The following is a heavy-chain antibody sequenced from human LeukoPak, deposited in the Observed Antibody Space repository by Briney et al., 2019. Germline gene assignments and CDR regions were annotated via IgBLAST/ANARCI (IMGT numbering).Heavy chain of an antibody. CDR1: GGSISSYY. V-gene: IGHV4-59*01. D-gene: IGHD4-23*01. J-gene: IGHJ4*02. CDR3: ARVSDYGGNPIDY. CDR2: IYYSGGT. Sequence: SETLSLTCTVSGGSISSYYWSWIRQPPGKGLEWIGYIYYSGGTNYNPSLKSRVTISVDTSKNQFSLKLSSVTAADTAVYYCARVSDYGGNPIDYWGQGTLVTVSS.